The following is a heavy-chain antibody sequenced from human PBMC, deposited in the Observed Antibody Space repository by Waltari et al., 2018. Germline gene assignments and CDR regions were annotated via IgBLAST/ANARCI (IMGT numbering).Heavy chain of an antibody. CDR2: ISGSGGST. V-gene: IGHV3-23*01. CDR3: ANVGRQQLVQRAAFDI. D-gene: IGHD6-13*01. J-gene: IGHJ3*02. CDR1: GFTFSSYA. Sequence: EVQLLESGGGLVQPGGSLRLSCAASGFTFSSYAMSWVRQAPGKGLEWVSAISGSGGSTYYADSVKGRFTISRDNSKNTLYLQMNSLRAEDTAVYYCANVGRQQLVQRAAFDIWGQGTMVTVSS.